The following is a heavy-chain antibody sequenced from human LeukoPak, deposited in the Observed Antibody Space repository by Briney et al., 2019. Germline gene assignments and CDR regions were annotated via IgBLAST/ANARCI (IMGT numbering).Heavy chain of an antibody. Sequence: SETLSLTCTVSGGSISSSSYYWGWLRQPPGTGLEWLGSIYYSGSTYYNPSLKSRVTISVDTSKNQFSLKLSSVTAADTAVYYCARSVLSYCSGGSCYFNWFDPWGQGTLVTVSS. CDR3: ARSVLSYCSGGSCYFNWFDP. J-gene: IGHJ5*02. D-gene: IGHD2-15*01. CDR2: IYYSGST. V-gene: IGHV4-39*01. CDR1: GGSISSSSYY.